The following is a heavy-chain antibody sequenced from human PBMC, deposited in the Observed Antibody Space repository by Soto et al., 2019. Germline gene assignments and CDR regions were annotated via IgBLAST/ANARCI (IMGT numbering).Heavy chain of an antibody. V-gene: IGHV3-30*03. J-gene: IGHJ4*02. CDR1: GFTFSSYG. CDR2: ISYDGSNK. D-gene: IGHD5-18*01. Sequence: GGSLRLSCAASGFTFSSYGMHWVRQAPGTGLEWVAVISYDGSNKYYADSVKGRFTISRDNSKNTLYLQMNSLRAEDTAVYYCARQMYGNSFGSGFDYWGQGARVTVSS. CDR3: ARQMYGNSFGSGFDY.